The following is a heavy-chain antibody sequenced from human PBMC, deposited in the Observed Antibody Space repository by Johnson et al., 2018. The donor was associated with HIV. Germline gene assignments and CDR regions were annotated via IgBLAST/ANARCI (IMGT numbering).Heavy chain of an antibody. J-gene: IGHJ3*02. V-gene: IGHV3-66*01. D-gene: IGHD3-3*01. CDR2: IYSGGST. Sequence: VQLVESGGGLVQPGGSQRLSCAASGFTVSSNYMSWVRQAPGKGLEWVSVIYSGGSTYYADSVKGRFTISRDNSKNTLYLQMTSLRAEDTAMYYCARARSGAFDIWGQGTMVTVSS. CDR3: ARARSGAFDI. CDR1: GFTVSSNY.